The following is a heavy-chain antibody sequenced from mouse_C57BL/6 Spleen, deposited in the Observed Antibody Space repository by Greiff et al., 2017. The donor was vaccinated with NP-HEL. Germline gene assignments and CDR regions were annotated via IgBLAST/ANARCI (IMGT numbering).Heavy chain of an antibody. J-gene: IGHJ2*01. CDR3: ARGGALYGSSYYFDY. CDR2: IYPGDGDT. D-gene: IGHD1-1*01. CDR1: GYAFSSSW. Sequence: QVQLQQSGPELVKPGASVKISCKASGYAFSSSWMNGVKQRPGKGLEWIGRIYPGDGDTNYNGKFKGKATLTADKSSSTAYMQLSSLTSEDSAVYFCARGGALYGSSYYFDYWGQGTTLTVSS. V-gene: IGHV1-82*01.